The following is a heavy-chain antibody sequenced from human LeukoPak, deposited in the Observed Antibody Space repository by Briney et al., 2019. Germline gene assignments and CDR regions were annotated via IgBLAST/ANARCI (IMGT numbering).Heavy chain of an antibody. CDR3: AKDGDTVSGTYYFDMDV. Sequence: GWSLRLSCAASGFTFSTYGMHWVRQAPGKGLEWVAFIRYDAINKYYADSVKGRFTISRDNSRNTLYLQMNSLRAEDTALYYCAKDGDTVSGTYYFDMDVWGKGTTVTISS. D-gene: IGHD1-26*01. J-gene: IGHJ6*03. CDR1: GFTFSTYG. CDR2: IRYDAINK. V-gene: IGHV3-30*02.